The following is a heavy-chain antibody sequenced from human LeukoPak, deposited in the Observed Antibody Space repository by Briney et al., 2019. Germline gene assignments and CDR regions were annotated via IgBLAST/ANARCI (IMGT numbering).Heavy chain of an antibody. D-gene: IGHD3-22*01. CDR1: GFTFRSYG. Sequence: GGSLRLSCAASGFTFRSYGIHWVRQAPGKGLEWVAVISYDGSNKYYADSVKGRFTISRDNSKNTLYLQMNSLRAEDTAVYYCARDYDGSGYAFGYWGQGTLVTVSS. CDR3: ARDYDGSGYAFGY. CDR2: ISYDGSNK. V-gene: IGHV3-30*03. J-gene: IGHJ4*02.